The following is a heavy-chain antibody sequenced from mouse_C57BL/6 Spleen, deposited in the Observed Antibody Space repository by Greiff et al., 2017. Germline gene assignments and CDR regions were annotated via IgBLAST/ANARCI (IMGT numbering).Heavy chain of an antibody. CDR2: IDPSDSYT. CDR1: GYTFTSYW. CDR3: GRVVDAMDY. Sequence: QVQLKQPGAELVMPGASVKLSCKASGYTFTSYWMHWVKQRPGQGLEWIGEIDPSDSYTNYNQKFKGKSTLTVDKSSSTAYMQISSLTSEDSAVYYGGRVVDAMDYWGQGTSVTVSS. V-gene: IGHV1-69*01. J-gene: IGHJ4*01. D-gene: IGHD1-1*01.